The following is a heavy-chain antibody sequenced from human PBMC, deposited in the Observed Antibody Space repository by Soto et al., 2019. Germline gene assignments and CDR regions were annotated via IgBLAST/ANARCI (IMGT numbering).Heavy chain of an antibody. CDR2: IYYSGST. V-gene: IGHV4-59*01. D-gene: IGHD6-19*01. Sequence: QVQLQESGPGLVKPSETLSLTWTVSGGSISSYYWRWIRQPPGKGLEWIGYIYYSGSTNYNPSLKSRVTISVDTSKNQFFLKLSSVTAADTAVYYCARGASIAVAGLFDYWGQGTLVTVSS. CDR1: GGSISSYY. CDR3: ARGASIAVAGLFDY. J-gene: IGHJ4*02.